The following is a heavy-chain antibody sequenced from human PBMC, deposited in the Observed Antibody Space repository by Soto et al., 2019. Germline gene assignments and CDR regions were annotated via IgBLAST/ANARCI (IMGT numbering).Heavy chain of an antibody. V-gene: IGHV1-69*01. D-gene: IGHD6-13*01. CDR3: ARDMGAAGNSWFDP. CDR1: GGTFSSYA. J-gene: IGHJ5*02. Sequence: QVQLVQSGAEVKKPGSSVKVSCKASGGTFSSYAISWVRQAPRQGLEWMGGIIPIFGTANYAQKFQGRVTITADESTSTAYMELSSLRSEDTAVYYCARDMGAAGNSWFDPWGQGTLVTVSS. CDR2: IIPIFGTA.